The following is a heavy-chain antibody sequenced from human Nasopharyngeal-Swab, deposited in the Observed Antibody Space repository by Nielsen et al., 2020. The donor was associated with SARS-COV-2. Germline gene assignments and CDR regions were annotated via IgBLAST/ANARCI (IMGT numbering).Heavy chain of an antibody. Sequence: ASVKVSCKASGYTFTSYYMHWVRQAPGQGLEWMGIINPSGGSTSYAQKFQGRVTMTRDTSTSTVYMELSSLRSEDTAVYYCARLDEDWVPGNYFDYWGQGTLVTVSS. CDR2: INPSGGST. CDR3: ARLDEDWVPGNYFDY. V-gene: IGHV1-46*01. D-gene: IGHD1-26*01. CDR1: GYTFTSYY. J-gene: IGHJ4*02.